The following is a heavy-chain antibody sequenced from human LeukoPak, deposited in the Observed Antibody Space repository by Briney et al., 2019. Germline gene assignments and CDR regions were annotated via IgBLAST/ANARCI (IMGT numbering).Heavy chain of an antibody. CDR1: GFTFSSCG. J-gene: IGHJ4*02. D-gene: IGHD6-13*01. CDR3: AKDRKAEFDY. CDR2: IRYDGSNK. V-gene: IGHV3-30*02. Sequence: GGSLRLSCAASGFTFSSCGMHWVRQAPGKGLEWVAFIRYDGSNKYYADSVKGRFTISRDNSKNTLYLQMNSLRAEDTAVYYCAKDRKAEFDYWGQGTLVTVSS.